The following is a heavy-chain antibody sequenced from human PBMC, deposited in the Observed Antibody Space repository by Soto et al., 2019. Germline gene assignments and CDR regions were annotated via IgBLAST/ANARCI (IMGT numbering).Heavy chain of an antibody. CDR3: ANSLELPLVVDI. J-gene: IGHJ6*02. Sequence: ASVKVSCKVSGYSRTELSIHWVRQAPEKGLEWMGSFDPEDGQTINKQKFQDRVTMTGDTSSATGYMELSNLITEAQDIYYCANSLELPLVVDIWGQGTTVTV. CDR2: FDPEDGQT. V-gene: IGHV1-24*01. D-gene: IGHD1-7*01. CDR1: GYSRTELS.